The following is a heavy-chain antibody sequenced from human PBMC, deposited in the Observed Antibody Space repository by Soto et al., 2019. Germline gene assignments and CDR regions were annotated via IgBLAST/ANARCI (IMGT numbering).Heavy chain of an antibody. CDR2: MNPNSGNT. CDR1: GYAFPTYD. CDR3: ARVFLRVAARSSGWSILGY. Sequence: QVQLVQSGAEVKKPGASVKVSCKASGYAFPTYDINWVRQAPGQGLEWMGWMNPNSGNTDYAQKFQGRVTMTRNTSIGKAYMELSSLKSEDTAVYYCARVFLRVAARSSGWSILGYWGQGTPVTVSS. V-gene: IGHV1-8*01. D-gene: IGHD6-19*01. J-gene: IGHJ4*02.